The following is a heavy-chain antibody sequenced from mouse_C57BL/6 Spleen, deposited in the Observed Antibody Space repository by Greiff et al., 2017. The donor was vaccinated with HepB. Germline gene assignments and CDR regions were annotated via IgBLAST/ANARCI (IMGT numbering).Heavy chain of an antibody. D-gene: IGHD1-1*01. V-gene: IGHV1-26*01. CDR1: GYTFTDYY. Sequence: EVQLQQSGPELVKPGASVKISCKASGYTFTDYYMNWVKQSHGKSLEWIGDINPNNGGTSYNQKFKGKATLTVDKSSSTAYMELRSLTSEDSAVYYCERSPFYYYGTSYWYFDVWGTGTTVTVSS. CDR3: ERSPFYYYGTSYWYFDV. J-gene: IGHJ1*03. CDR2: INPNNGGT.